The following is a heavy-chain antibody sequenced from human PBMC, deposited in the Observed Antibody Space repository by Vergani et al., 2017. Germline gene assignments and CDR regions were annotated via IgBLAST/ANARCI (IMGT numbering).Heavy chain of an antibody. V-gene: IGHV4-59*01. CDR2: IYYSGST. CDR1: GFTFSSYS. D-gene: IGHD6-19*01. Sequence: VQLVESGGGLVQPGGSLRLSCAASGFTFSSYSMNWVRQAPGKGLEWIGYIYYSGSTNYNPSLKSRVTISVDTSKNQFSLKLSSVTAADTAVYYCARVHRRSGGHFDYWGQGTLVTVSS. J-gene: IGHJ4*02. CDR3: ARVHRRSGGHFDY.